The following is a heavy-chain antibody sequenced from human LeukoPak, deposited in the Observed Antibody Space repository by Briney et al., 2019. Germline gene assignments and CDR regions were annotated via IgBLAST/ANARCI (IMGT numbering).Heavy chain of an antibody. CDR3: VRDRSASSSDYYTLGY. Sequence: GGSLRLSCAASGFTVSSKYMTWVRQAPGKGLEWVSAIYSGGSTYYADSVRGRFTISRDNSKNMVYLQMRSLRAEDTAVYYCVRDRSASSSDYYTLGYWGQGTLVTVSS. V-gene: IGHV3-66*01. CDR2: IYSGGST. CDR1: GFTVSSKY. D-gene: IGHD3-22*01. J-gene: IGHJ4*02.